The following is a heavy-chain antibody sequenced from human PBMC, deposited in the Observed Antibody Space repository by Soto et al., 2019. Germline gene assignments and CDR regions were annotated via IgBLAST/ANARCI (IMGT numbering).Heavy chain of an antibody. D-gene: IGHD5-18*01. J-gene: IGHJ5*02. V-gene: IGHV1-2*02. CDR2: INPNSGGT. Sequence: ASVKVSCKASGYTFTGYYMHWVRQAPGQGLEWMGWINPNSGGTNYAQKFQGRVTMTRDTSISTAYMELSRLRSDDTAVYYCARENEDKAMDLYNWLDPWGQGTLVAVYS. CDR1: GYTFTGYY. CDR3: ARENEDKAMDLYNWLDP.